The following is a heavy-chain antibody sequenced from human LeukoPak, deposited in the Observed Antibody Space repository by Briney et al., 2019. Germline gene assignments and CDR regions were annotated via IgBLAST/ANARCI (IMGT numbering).Heavy chain of an antibody. J-gene: IGHJ6*02. V-gene: IGHV3-30*18. CDR2: ISYDGSNK. D-gene: IGHD3-10*01. CDR3: AKGYKDLGEWESRDYYGMDV. CDR1: GFTFSSYG. Sequence: PGGSLRLSCAASGFTFSSYGMHWVRQAPGKGLEWVAVISYDGSNKYYADSVKGRFTISRDNSKNTLCLQMNSLRAEDTAVYYCAKGYKDLGEWESRDYYGMDVWGQGTTVTVSS.